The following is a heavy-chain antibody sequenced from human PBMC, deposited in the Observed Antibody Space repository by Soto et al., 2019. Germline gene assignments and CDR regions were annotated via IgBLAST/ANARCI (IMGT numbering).Heavy chain of an antibody. CDR3: ATLGLNGYCSGGSGSGVLDY. V-gene: IGHV1-24*01. CDR1: GYTLTELS. CDR2: IDPEDGET. J-gene: IGHJ4*02. Sequence: ASVKVSCKVSGYTLTELSMHWVRQAPGKGLEWMGGIDPEDGETIYEQKFQGRVTMTEDTSTDTAYMELSSLRSEDTAVYYCATLGLNGYCSGGSGSGVLDYWGQGTLVTVSS. D-gene: IGHD2-15*01.